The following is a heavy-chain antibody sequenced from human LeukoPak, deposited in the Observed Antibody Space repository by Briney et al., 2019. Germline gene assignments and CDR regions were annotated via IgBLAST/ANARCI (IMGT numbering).Heavy chain of an antibody. Sequence: SGTLSLTCGVSGGSISNTNWWCWVRQPPGQGLEWIGYIYYSGSTNYNHSLKSRFTISVDTSKNQFSLKLSSVTAADTAVYYCARATIGVWFDPWGQETLVTVSS. CDR2: IYYSGST. D-gene: IGHD5-12*01. CDR1: GGSISNTNW. J-gene: IGHJ5*02. V-gene: IGHV4-4*02. CDR3: ARATIGVWFDP.